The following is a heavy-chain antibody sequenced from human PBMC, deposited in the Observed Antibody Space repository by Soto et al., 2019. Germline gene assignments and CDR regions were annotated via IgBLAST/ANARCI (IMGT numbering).Heavy chain of an antibody. J-gene: IGHJ5*02. CDR1: GGSISSSNW. CDR2: IYHSGST. Sequence: QVQLQESGPGLVKPSGTLSLTCAVSGGSISSSNWWSWVRQPPGKGLEWIGEIYHSGSTNYNPSLQSRVTISVDKSKNQFSLKLSSVTAADTAVDYCATRGGVVPAAMGDDWFDPWGQGTLVTVSS. V-gene: IGHV4-4*02. D-gene: IGHD2-2*01. CDR3: ATRGGVVPAAMGDDWFDP.